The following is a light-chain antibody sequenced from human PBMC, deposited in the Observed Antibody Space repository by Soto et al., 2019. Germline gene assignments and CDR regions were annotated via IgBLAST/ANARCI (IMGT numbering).Light chain of an antibody. CDR1: QSVSTY. J-gene: IGKJ5*01. V-gene: IGKV3-11*01. CDR3: QQRSNWPPIT. Sequence: IVLTQSPVTLSLSPGERATLSCRASQSVSTYLAWYQQKPGQAPGLLIFDTSNRATGIPARFSGSGSGTDFTLTISSLEPEDFAVYYCQQRSNWPPITFGQGTRLEIK. CDR2: DTS.